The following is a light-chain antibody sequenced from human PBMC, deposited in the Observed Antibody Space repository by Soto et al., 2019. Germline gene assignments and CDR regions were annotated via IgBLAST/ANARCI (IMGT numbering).Light chain of an antibody. CDR3: QQYGSAPPYT. CDR2: GAS. V-gene: IGKV3-20*01. Sequence: EIVLTQSPGTLSLSPGERATLSCRASQSVSSSYLAWYQQKPGQAPRLFIYGASSRATGIPDRFSGSGSGTDFTLTISRLEPEDFAVYYCQQYGSAPPYTFGPGTKVHIK. J-gene: IGKJ3*01. CDR1: QSVSSSY.